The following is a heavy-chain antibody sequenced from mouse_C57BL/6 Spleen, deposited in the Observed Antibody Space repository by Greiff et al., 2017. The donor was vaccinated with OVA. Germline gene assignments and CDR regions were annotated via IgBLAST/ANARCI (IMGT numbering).Heavy chain of an antibody. CDR1: GYTFTSYW. Sequence: QVQLQQPGAELVMPGASVKLSCKASGYTFTSYWMHWVKQRPGQGLEWIGEIDPSDSYTNYNQKFKGKSTLTVDKSSSTAYMQLSSLTSEDSAVYYCAIYYSKGAWFAYWGQGTLVTVSA. D-gene: IGHD2-5*01. V-gene: IGHV1-69*01. J-gene: IGHJ3*01. CDR2: IDPSDSYT. CDR3: AIYYSKGAWFAY.